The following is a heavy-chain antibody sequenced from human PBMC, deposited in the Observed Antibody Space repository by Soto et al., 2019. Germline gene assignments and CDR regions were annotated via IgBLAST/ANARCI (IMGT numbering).Heavy chain of an antibody. CDR2: MSYDGNQK. CDR3: AKDRYFDSYYLDS. J-gene: IGHJ4*02. D-gene: IGHD3-9*01. V-gene: IGHV3-30-3*01. CDR1: GFTFSRYA. Sequence: GGALRLSCAASGFTFSRYAIHWVRQAPGKGLEWVTVMSYDGNQKHYADSVKGRFTVSRDDSENTVFLQMTSLRPEDTATYYCAKDRYFDSYYLDSWGQGTLVTVSS.